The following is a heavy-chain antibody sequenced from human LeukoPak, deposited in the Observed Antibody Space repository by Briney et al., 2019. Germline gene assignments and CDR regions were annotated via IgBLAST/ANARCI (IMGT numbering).Heavy chain of an antibody. J-gene: IGHJ4*02. V-gene: IGHV5-10-1*01. CDR2: IDPSDSYT. CDR3: ARAPDSDSGYDYFDY. Sequence: PGEPLRISCKGSGYPFTNHWISWVRQMPGKGLEWMGKIDPSDSYTNYSPSFQGHVTISADKSISTAYLQWSSLKASDTAMYYCARAPDSDSGYDYFDYWGQGTLVTVSS. D-gene: IGHD5-12*01. CDR1: GYPFTNHW.